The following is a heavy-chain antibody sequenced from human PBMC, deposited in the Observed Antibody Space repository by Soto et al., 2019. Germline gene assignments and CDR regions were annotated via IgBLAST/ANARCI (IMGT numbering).Heavy chain of an antibody. CDR1: GFTFSNYA. V-gene: IGHV3-23*01. CDR3: TKGRAVVPAAKFYYGMDV. Sequence: GGTLRLCCAASGFTFSNYAMSWVRQAPGKGLEWVSAVSASGGTAYYADSVRGRFSVSRDRSKNTLYLQMNSLRADDTAVYYCTKGRAVVPAAKFYYGMDVWGQGTTVTVSS. CDR2: VSASGGTA. J-gene: IGHJ6*02. D-gene: IGHD2-2*01.